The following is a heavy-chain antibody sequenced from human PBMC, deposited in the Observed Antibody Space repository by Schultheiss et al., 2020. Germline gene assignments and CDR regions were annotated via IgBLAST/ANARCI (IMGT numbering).Heavy chain of an antibody. CDR3: VTQRGPTTKYFQH. Sequence: SETLSLTCTVSGVSITSDPYYWTWIRQPAGKGLEWIGRIYIAGYTTGSTNYNPSLKSRVTISIDTSKNQFSLNLSSVTAADTAIYYCVTQRGPTTKYFQHWGQGTLVTVSS. V-gene: IGHV4-61*02. D-gene: IGHD1-26*01. J-gene: IGHJ1*01. CDR1: GVSITSDPYY. CDR2: IYIAGYTTGST.